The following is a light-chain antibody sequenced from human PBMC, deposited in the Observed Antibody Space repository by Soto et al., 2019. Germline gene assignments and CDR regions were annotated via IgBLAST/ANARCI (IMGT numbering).Light chain of an antibody. CDR3: QQYNSYSWT. J-gene: IGKJ1*01. CDR2: GAS. CDR1: LSISSTY. V-gene: IGKV3-20*01. Sequence: EIVLTQSPGTLSLSPGERATLSCRASLSISSTYLAWYQQKRGQAPRLLIYGASSRATGIPDRFSGSGSGTEFTLTISSLQPDDFATYYCQQYNSYSWTFGQGTKVDIK.